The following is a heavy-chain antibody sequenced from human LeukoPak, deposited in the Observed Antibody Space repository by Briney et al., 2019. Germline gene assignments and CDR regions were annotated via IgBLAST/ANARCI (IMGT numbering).Heavy chain of an antibody. CDR1: GGSISSSSYY. CDR3: ARVGGDLATLMDV. V-gene: IGHV4-39*07. Sequence: SETLFLTCTVSGGSISSSSYYWGWIRQPPGKGLEWTGSIYYSGSTYYNPSLKSRVTISVDTSKNQFSLKLSSVTAADTAVYHCARVGGDLATLMDVWGKGTTVTVSS. CDR2: IYYSGST. J-gene: IGHJ6*03. D-gene: IGHD3-16*01.